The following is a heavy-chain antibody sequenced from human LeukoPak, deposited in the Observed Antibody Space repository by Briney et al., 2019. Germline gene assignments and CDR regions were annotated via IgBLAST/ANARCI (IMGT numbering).Heavy chain of an antibody. CDR3: ARYIAAAGPFDY. D-gene: IGHD6-13*01. CDR2: INHSGST. J-gene: IGHJ4*02. V-gene: IGHV4-34*01. Sequence: SETLSLTCAVYGGSFSGYYWSWIRQPPGKGLEWIGEINHSGSTNYNPSLKSRVTISVGTSKNQFSLKLSSVTAADTAVYYCARYIAAAGPFDYWGQGTLVTVSS. CDR1: GGSFSGYY.